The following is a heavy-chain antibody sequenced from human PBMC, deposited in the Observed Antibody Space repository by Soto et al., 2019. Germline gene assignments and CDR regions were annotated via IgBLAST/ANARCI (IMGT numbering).Heavy chain of an antibody. CDR2: ISPNSGGT. CDR3: ARGTLYDFWSGSPLGYYGMDV. V-gene: IGHV1-2*04. D-gene: IGHD3-3*01. Sequence: GASVKVSCKASGYTFTGYYMHWVRQAPGQGLEWMGWISPNSGGTNYARKFQGWVTMTRDTSISTAYMELSRLRSDDTAVYYCARGTLYDFWSGSPLGYYGMDVWGQGTTVTVSS. CDR1: GYTFTGYY. J-gene: IGHJ6*02.